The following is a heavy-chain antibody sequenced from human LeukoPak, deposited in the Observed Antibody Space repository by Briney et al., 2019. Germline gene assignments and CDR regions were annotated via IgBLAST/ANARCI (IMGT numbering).Heavy chain of an antibody. CDR3: ARDSSGWYFSDAFDI. Sequence: TGGSLRLSCAASGFIFSSYGMIWVRQAPGKGLEWISYISSSSNPIYYADSVKGRFTISRDNAKNSLYLQMNSLRAEDTAVYYCARDSSGWYFSDAFDIWGQGTMVTVSS. CDR1: GFIFSSYG. CDR2: ISSSSNPI. D-gene: IGHD6-19*01. J-gene: IGHJ3*02. V-gene: IGHV3-48*01.